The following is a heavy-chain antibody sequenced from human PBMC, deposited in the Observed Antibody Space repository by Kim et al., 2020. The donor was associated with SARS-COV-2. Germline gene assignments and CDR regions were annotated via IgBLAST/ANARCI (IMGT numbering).Heavy chain of an antibody. D-gene: IGHD6-19*01. Sequence: GGSLRLSRAASGFTFSTYAMSWVRQAPGKGLEWVSSIIDTGDATYYADSVRGRFTISRDNSKKTLFLQINSLRGDDTAIYYCARGAAVADTYYFTSWGQGTLVTVSS. V-gene: IGHV3-23*01. CDR3: ARGAAVADTYYFTS. CDR1: GFTFSTYA. J-gene: IGHJ4*02. CDR2: IIDTGDAT.